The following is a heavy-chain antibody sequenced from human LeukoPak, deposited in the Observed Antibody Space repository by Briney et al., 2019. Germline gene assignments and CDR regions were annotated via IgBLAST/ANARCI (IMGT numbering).Heavy chain of an antibody. J-gene: IGHJ5*02. D-gene: IGHD2-2*01. Sequence: ASVKVSCKASGGTFSNYAISWVRQAPGQGLEWMGWISAYNGNTNYAQKLQGRVTMTTDTSTSTAYMELRSLRSDDTAVYYCARLRAYQLQTGAFDPWGQGTLVTVSS. V-gene: IGHV1-18*01. CDR1: GGTFSNYA. CDR2: ISAYNGNT. CDR3: ARLRAYQLQTGAFDP.